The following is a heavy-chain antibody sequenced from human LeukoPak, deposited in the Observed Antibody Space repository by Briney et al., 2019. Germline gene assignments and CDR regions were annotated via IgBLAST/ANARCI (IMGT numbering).Heavy chain of an antibody. CDR3: ASIDYGDFRPFDY. J-gene: IGHJ4*02. CDR2: IYHSGST. Sequence: SETLSLTCTVSGYSISSGYYWGWIRPPPGKGLEWIGSIYHSGSTYYNPSLKSRVTISVDTSKNQFSLKLSSVTAADTAVYYCASIDYGDFRPFDYWGQGTLVTVSS. D-gene: IGHD4-17*01. V-gene: IGHV4-38-2*02. CDR1: GYSISSGYY.